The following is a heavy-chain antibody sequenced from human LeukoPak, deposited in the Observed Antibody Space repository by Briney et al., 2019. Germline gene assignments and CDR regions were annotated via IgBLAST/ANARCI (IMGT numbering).Heavy chain of an antibody. CDR1: GFTFSSYD. Sequence: GGSLRLSCAASGFTFSSYDMHWVRHVTGKGLEWVSAIDTTGDTYYPGSVKGRFTISRENAKNSLYLQINSLRAGDTAVYYCARVSSGGGKSTYFDYWGQGTLVTVSS. D-gene: IGHD1-26*01. J-gene: IGHJ4*02. V-gene: IGHV3-13*01. CDR2: IDTTGDT. CDR3: ARVSSGGGKSTYFDY.